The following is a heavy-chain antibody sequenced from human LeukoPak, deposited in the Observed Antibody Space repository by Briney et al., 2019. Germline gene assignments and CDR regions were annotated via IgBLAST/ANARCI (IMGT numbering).Heavy chain of an antibody. CDR2: INPSGGST. D-gene: IGHD4-17*01. CDR1: GYTFTSYY. V-gene: IGHV1-46*01. J-gene: IGHJ4*02. CDR3: ATQDLYGDYVIGLKEIDY. Sequence: EASVKVSCKASGYTFTSYYMHWVRQAPGQGLEWMGIINPSGGSTSYAQKFQGRVTMTRDMSTSTVYMELSSLRSEDTAVYYCATQDLYGDYVIGLKEIDYWGQGTLVTVSS.